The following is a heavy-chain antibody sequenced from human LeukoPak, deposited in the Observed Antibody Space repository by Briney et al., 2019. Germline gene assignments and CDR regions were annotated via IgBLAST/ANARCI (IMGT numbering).Heavy chain of an antibody. CDR2: ISTSGSYM. D-gene: IGHD1-26*01. CDR1: GFIFSSKG. Sequence: GGSLRLSCAASGFIFSSKGVSWVRQAPGKGLEWVSSISTSGSYMYYADSLKGRFTISRDNAKNSLYLQMNSLRAEDTAVYYCAREPGWVGATTEFDYWGQGTLVTVSS. J-gene: IGHJ4*02. CDR3: AREPGWVGATTEFDY. V-gene: IGHV3-21*01.